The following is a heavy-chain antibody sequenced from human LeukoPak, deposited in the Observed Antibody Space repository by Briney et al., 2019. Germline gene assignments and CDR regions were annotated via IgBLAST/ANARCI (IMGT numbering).Heavy chain of an antibody. CDR1: GGSISSSSYY. D-gene: IGHD4-17*01. J-gene: IGHJ6*03. V-gene: IGHV4-39*01. CDR2: IYYSGST. CDR3: ARRSSRTVTRDYYMDV. Sequence: SETLSLTCTVSGGSISSSSYYWGWIRQPPGKGLEWIGSIYYSGSTYYNPSLKSRVTISVDTSKNQSSLKLSSVTAADTAVYYCARRSSRTVTRDYYMDVWGKGTTATVSS.